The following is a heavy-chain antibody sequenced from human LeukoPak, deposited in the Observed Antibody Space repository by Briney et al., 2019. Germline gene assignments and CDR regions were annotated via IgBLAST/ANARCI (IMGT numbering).Heavy chain of an antibody. CDR2: IYHSGST. Sequence: PSETLSLTCVVSGGSISSSSYYWAWIRQPPGKGLEWLGSIYHSGSTYYSPSLKSRLTMSVDTSKNQFSLKLSSLTAADTAVYYCARLRSNYYQSTGYFDNWGRGTLVTVSS. CDR1: GGSISSSSYY. V-gene: IGHV4-39*01. D-gene: IGHD3-22*01. CDR3: ARLRSNYYQSTGYFDN. J-gene: IGHJ4*02.